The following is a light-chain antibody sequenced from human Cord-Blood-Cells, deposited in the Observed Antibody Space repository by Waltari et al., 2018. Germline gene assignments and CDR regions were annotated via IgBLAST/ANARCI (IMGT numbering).Light chain of an antibody. Sequence: QSALTQPASVSGSPGQSSTISCPGTSSDVGGYNSVPWYQQHPGKAPKLMIYEVSNRPSGVSNRFSGSKSGNTASLTISGLQAEDEADYYCSSYTSSSTYVFGTGTKVTVL. CDR1: SSDVGGYNS. CDR3: SSYTSSSTYV. J-gene: IGLJ1*01. V-gene: IGLV2-14*01. CDR2: EVS.